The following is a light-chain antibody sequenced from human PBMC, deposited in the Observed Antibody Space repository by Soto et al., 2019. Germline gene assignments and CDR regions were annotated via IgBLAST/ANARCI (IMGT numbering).Light chain of an antibody. Sequence: VVMTQSPLSLPVTLGQPASVSCRSSQSLLYSDGKTFLTWFHQRPGQAPRRLIYEVSNRDSGVPDRFSVSGSGTDFTLKISRVEAEDVGLYYCMQGTHWPLTFGGGTKVEI. V-gene: IGKV2-30*01. CDR2: EVS. J-gene: IGKJ4*01. CDR1: QSLLYSDGKTF. CDR3: MQGTHWPLT.